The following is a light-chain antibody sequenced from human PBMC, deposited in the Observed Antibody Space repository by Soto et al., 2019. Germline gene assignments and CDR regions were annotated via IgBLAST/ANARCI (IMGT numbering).Light chain of an antibody. CDR3: QHSFSTPPEYT. Sequence: DIQLTQSPSSLSASVGDRVTITCRASQSAVSYLNWYQQKPGKGPNLLIYATSNLQNGVPSRFSGSRSGTHFTLTISSLQPEDFATYYCQHSFSTPPEYTFGQGTKLETK. J-gene: IGKJ2*01. CDR2: ATS. CDR1: QSAVSY. V-gene: IGKV1-39*01.